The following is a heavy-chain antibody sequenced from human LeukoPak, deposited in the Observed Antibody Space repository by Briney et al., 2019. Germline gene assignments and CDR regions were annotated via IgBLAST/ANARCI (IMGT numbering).Heavy chain of an antibody. CDR3: AKGGSGSYYNPFDY. CDR1: GFTFSSYA. V-gene: IGHV3-23*01. Sequence: GGSLRLSCAASGFTFSSYAMSWVRQAPGKGLEWVSAISGSGGSTYYADSVKGRFTISGDNSKNTLYLQMNSLRAGDTAVYYCAKGGSGSYYNPFDYWGQGTLVTVSS. D-gene: IGHD3-10*01. J-gene: IGHJ4*02. CDR2: ISGSGGST.